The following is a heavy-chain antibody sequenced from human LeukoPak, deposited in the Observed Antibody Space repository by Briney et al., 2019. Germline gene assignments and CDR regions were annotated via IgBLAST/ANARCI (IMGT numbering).Heavy chain of an antibody. CDR1: GGSISSGSYY. Sequence: SETLSLTCTVSGGSISSGSYYWSWIRQPAGKGLEWIGRIYTSGSTNYNPSLKSRVTISVDTSKNQFYLTLRSVTAADTAVYYCARTTEGGYTYGYFYYYYMDVWGKGTTVTISS. V-gene: IGHV4-61*02. CDR3: ARTTEGGYTYGYFYYYYMDV. J-gene: IGHJ6*03. D-gene: IGHD5-18*01. CDR2: IYTSGST.